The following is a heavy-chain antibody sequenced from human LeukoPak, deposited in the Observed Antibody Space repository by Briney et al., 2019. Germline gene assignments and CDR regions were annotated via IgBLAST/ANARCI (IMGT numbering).Heavy chain of an antibody. D-gene: IGHD6-6*01. CDR3: ARVYIAARRGFGY. CDR2: INHSGST. V-gene: IGHV4-34*01. J-gene: IGHJ4*02. Sequence: SETLSLTCAVYGGSFSGYYWSWIRQPPGKGLEWIGEINHSGSTNYNPSLKSRVTISVDTSKNQFSLKLSSVTAADTAVYYCARVYIAARRGFGYWGQGTLVTVSS. CDR1: GGSFSGYY.